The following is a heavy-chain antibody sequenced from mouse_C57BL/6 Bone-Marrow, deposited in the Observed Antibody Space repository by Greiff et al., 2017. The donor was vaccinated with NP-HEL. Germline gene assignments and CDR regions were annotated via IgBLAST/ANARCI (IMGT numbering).Heavy chain of an antibody. J-gene: IGHJ4*01. CDR1: GFTFSDYG. CDR2: IRSGSSTI. Sequence: DVKLVESGGGLVKPGGSLKLSCAASGFTFSDYGMHWVRQAPEKGLEWVAYIRSGSSTIYYADTVKGRFTISRDNAKNTLFLQMTSLRSEDTAMYYCARKRAMDYWGQGTSVTGSS. V-gene: IGHV5-17*01. CDR3: ARKRAMDY.